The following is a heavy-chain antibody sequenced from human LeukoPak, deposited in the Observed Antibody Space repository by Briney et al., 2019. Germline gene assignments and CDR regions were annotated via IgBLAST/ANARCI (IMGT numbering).Heavy chain of an antibody. J-gene: IGHJ6*02. V-gene: IGHV4-59*01. CDR2: MYSSGST. CDR3: SKSRYYYGSGSYYSAYLMDV. CDR1: GGSISSYY. Sequence: SETLSLTCTVSGGSISSYYWSWIRQPPGKGLEWIGYMYSSGSTNYNPSLKSRVTISVDTSKNQFSLKLSSVTAADTAVYYCSKSRYYYGSGSYYSAYLMDVWGQGTTVAVSS. D-gene: IGHD3-10*01.